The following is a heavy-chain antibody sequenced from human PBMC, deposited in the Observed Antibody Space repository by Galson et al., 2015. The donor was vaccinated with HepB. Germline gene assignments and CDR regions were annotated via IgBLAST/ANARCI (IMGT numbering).Heavy chain of an antibody. Sequence: PGKGLEWIGEISHSGGTNYKSSLRGRVTILIDESKTQFSLKLTSVTAADTATYYCAKFTRDVNSSFFWFDPWGRGALVIVSS. V-gene: IGHV4-4*02. CDR3: AKFTRDVNSSFFWFDP. J-gene: IGHJ5*02. CDR2: ISHSGGT. D-gene: IGHD5-24*01.